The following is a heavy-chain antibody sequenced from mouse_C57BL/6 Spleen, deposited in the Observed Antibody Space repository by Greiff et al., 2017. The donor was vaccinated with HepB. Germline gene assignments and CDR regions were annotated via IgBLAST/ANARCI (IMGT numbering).Heavy chain of an antibody. Sequence: VKVVESGPGLVQPSQSLSITCTVSGFSLTSYGVHWVRQSPGKGLEWLGVIWSGGSTDYNAAFISRLSISKDNSKSQVFFKMNSLQADDTAIYYCARKGLYDYDYFDYWGQGTTLTVSS. CDR2: IWSGGST. D-gene: IGHD2-4*01. J-gene: IGHJ2*01. CDR3: ARKGLYDYDYFDY. CDR1: GFSLTSYG. V-gene: IGHV2-2*01.